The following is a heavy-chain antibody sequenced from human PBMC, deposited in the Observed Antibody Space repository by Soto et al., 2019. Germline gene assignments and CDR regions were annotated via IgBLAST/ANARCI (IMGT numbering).Heavy chain of an antibody. J-gene: IGHJ4*02. CDR1: GGTFSSYT. CDR2: IIPILGIA. Sequence: ASVKVSCKASGGTFSSYTISWVRQAPGQGLEWMGRIIPILGIANYAQKFQGGVTITADKSTSTAYMELSSLRSEDTAVYYCARDIAAAGMTGFDYWGQGTLVNVS. V-gene: IGHV1-69*04. D-gene: IGHD6-13*01. CDR3: ARDIAAAGMTGFDY.